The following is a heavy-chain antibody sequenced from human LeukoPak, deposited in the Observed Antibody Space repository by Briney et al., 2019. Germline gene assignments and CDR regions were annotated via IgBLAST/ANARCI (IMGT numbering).Heavy chain of an antibody. J-gene: IGHJ4*02. V-gene: IGHV4-39*07. D-gene: IGHD3-22*01. Sequence: PSETLSLTCTVSGGSLSSSSYYWGWIRQPPGMGLEWIGSIYYSGSTYYNPSLKSRVTISVDASKNQFSLKLSSVTAADTAVYYCARGEDSSGYYYYWGQGTLVTASS. CDR1: GGSLSSSSYY. CDR2: IYYSGST. CDR3: ARGEDSSGYYYY.